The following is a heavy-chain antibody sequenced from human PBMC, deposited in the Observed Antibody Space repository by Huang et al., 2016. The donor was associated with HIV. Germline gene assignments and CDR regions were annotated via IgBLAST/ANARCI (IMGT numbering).Heavy chain of an antibody. CDR2: IIPSFGAA. V-gene: IGHV1-69*13. J-gene: IGHJ1*01. Sequence: QVQLVQSGTEVKTPGSSVKVSCTASGGTFSRDGISWVRQAPGQGLEWTRWIIPSFGAAKYAQKFQGRLTITADESTNTAYMEWSSLRFDDTAVYYCARTANWKAEYFRFWGQGTLVTVAS. CDR1: GGTFSRDG. D-gene: IGHD1-20*01. CDR3: ARTANWKAEYFRF.